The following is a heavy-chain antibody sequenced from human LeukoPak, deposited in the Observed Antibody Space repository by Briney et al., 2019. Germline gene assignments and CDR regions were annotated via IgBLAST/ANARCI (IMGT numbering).Heavy chain of an antibody. Sequence: GGSLRLSCAASGFTFSSYAMSWVRQAPGKGLEWVSAISGSGGSTYYADSVKGRFTISRDNSKNTLYLQINSLRAEDTAVYYCAKDGEDIVATYDYWGQGTLVTVSS. CDR2: ISGSGGST. V-gene: IGHV3-23*01. CDR1: GFTFSSYA. J-gene: IGHJ4*02. D-gene: IGHD5-12*01. CDR3: AKDGEDIVATYDY.